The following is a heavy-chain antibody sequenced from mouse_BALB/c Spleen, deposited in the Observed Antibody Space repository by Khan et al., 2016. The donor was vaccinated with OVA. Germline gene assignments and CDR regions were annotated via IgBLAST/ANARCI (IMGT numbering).Heavy chain of an antibody. CDR2: INPSTGYT. Sequence: QVQLKQSGAELAKPGASVKMSCKASGYTFTSYWMHWVKQRPGQGLEWIGYINPSTGYTEYNQKFKDKATLTADKSSSTAYMQLSSLTSEDSAVYYCANHGSNSAWLTYWGQGTLVTVSA. CDR1: GYTFTSYW. D-gene: IGHD1-1*01. V-gene: IGHV1-7*01. CDR3: ANHGSNSAWLTY. J-gene: IGHJ3*01.